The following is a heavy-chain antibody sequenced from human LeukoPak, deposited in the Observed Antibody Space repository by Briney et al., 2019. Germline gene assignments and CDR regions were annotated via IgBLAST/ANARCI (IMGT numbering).Heavy chain of an antibody. D-gene: IGHD2-2*01. CDR2: IYYSGST. V-gene: IGHV4-59*01. Sequence: ASETLSLTCTVSGGSISSYYWSWIRQPPAKGQEWIGYIYYSGSTNYNPSLKSRVTISVDTSKNQFSLKLSSVTAADTAVYYCARGSVVVPAAWPPRYYFDYWGQGTLVTVSS. CDR1: GGSISSYY. J-gene: IGHJ4*02. CDR3: ARGSVVVPAAWPPRYYFDY.